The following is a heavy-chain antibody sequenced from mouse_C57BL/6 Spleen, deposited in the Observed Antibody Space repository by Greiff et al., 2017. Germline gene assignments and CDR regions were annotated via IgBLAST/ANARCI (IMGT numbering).Heavy chain of an antibody. J-gene: IGHJ2*01. V-gene: IGHV5-16*01. D-gene: IGHD1-1*01. Sequence: EVMLVESEGGLVQPGSSMKLSCTASGFTFGDYYMAWVRQVPEKGLEWVANINYDGSSTYYLDSLKSRFIISRDNAKNILYLQMSSLKSEDTATYYCARGLLLDYWGQGTTLTVSS. CDR3: ARGLLLDY. CDR2: INYDGSST. CDR1: GFTFGDYY.